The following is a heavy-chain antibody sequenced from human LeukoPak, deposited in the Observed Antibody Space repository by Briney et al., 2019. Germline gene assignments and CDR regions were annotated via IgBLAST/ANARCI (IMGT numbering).Heavy chain of an antibody. CDR3: AKGLFSGYDKYLDS. CDR2: ISSTSSDI. D-gene: IGHD5-12*01. Sequence: GGSLRLSCVASGFAFETYTMNWVRQAPGKGLEWVSFISSTSSDINYADSVRDRFAISRDNAKNSLFLQMDSLRVEDTAVYYCAKGLFSGYDKYLDSWGQGTLVTVSS. CDR1: GFAFETYT. V-gene: IGHV3-21*04. J-gene: IGHJ4*02.